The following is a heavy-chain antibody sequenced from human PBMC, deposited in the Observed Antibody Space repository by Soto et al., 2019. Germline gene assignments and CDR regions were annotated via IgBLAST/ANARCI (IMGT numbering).Heavy chain of an antibody. J-gene: IGHJ6*02. D-gene: IGHD4-17*01. Sequence: QLQLQESGSGLVKPSQTLSLTCAVSGGSISSGGYSWSWIRQPPGKGLEWIGYTYHSGSTYYNPSLKSRVTISVDRSKNQFSLKLSSVTGADTAVYYCARAHYGDYGYGMDVWGQGTTVTVSS. CDR3: ARAHYGDYGYGMDV. CDR2: TYHSGST. V-gene: IGHV4-30-2*01. CDR1: GGSISSGGYS.